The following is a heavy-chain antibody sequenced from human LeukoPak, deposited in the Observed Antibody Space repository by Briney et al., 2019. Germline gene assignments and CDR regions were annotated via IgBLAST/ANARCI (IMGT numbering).Heavy chain of an antibody. CDR1: GYSISSGYY. Sequence: SETLSLTCTVSGYSISSGYYWGWIRQPPGKGLEWIGSIYHSGSTYYNPSLKSRVTISVDTSKNQFSLKLSSVTAADTAVYYCARGSGRYRYYFDYWGQGTLVTVSS. J-gene: IGHJ4*02. CDR2: IYHSGST. D-gene: IGHD1-26*01. V-gene: IGHV4-38-2*02. CDR3: ARGSGRYRYYFDY.